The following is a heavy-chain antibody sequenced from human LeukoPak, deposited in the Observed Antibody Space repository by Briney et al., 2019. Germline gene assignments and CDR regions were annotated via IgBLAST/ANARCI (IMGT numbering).Heavy chain of an antibody. CDR2: ISASGAST. D-gene: IGHD6-19*01. CDR1: GFTFSNYA. V-gene: IGHV3-23*01. CDR3: AKGPDSSGWIGSYFDY. Sequence: PGGSLRLSCAASGFTFSNYAMCWVRQAPGKGLECVSAISASGASTYYANSVKGRFTISRDNSKNTLYLQMSSLIAEDTAVYYCAKGPDSSGWIGSYFDYGGQGTLVTVS. J-gene: IGHJ4*02.